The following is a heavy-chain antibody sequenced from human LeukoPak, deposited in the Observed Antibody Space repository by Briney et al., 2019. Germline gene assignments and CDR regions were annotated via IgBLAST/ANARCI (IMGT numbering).Heavy chain of an antibody. CDR2: ISYDGSNK. CDR1: GFTFSSYG. D-gene: IGHD6-13*01. J-gene: IGHJ4*02. Sequence: GSLRLSCAASGFTFSSYGMHWVRQAPGKGLEWVAVISYDGSNKYYADSVKGRFTISRDNSKNTLYLQMNSLRAEDTAVYYCANCRYSSSWYYFDYWGQGTLVTVSS. V-gene: IGHV3-30*18. CDR3: ANCRYSSSWYYFDY.